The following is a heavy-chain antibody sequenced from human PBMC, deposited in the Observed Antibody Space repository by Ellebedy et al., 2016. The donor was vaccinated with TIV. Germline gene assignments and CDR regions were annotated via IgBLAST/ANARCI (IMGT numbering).Heavy chain of an antibody. J-gene: IGHJ6*02. CDR1: GGSISGHY. CDR3: ARGGGVVVPAASYYYYYYGMDV. V-gene: IGHV4-59*11. CDR2: IHYSGTT. D-gene: IGHD2-2*01. Sequence: SETLSLTCTVSGGSISGHYWSWIRQSPGKGLEWIGFIHYSGTTTYNPSLNSRVTMSVDTSKHQFSLKLSSVTAADTAVYYCARGGGVVVPAASYYYYYYGMDVWGQGTTVTVSS.